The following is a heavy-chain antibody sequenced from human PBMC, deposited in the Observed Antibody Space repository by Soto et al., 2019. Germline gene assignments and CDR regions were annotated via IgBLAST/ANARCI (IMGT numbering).Heavy chain of an antibody. CDR2: INLNSGDT. V-gene: IGHV1-2*02. CDR3: ARDLGGYDSYGPDT. Sequence: DSVKVSCKTSGDTFTDSSMHWVRQAPGQGLEWMGWINLNSGDTNYAEKFRGRVTMTRDTSIITAYMELTRLKSDDTALYYCARDLGGYDSYGPDTWGQGTLLTVSS. D-gene: IGHD5-12*01. CDR1: GDTFTDSS. J-gene: IGHJ5*02.